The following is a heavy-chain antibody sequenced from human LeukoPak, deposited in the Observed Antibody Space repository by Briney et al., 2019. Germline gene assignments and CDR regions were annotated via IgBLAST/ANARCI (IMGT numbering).Heavy chain of an antibody. CDR1: GFIFNNYW. D-gene: IGHD6-13*01. V-gene: IGHV3-7*01. CDR3: ARDPGSSSFDY. CDR2: LNRDGSVK. J-gene: IGHJ4*02. Sequence: GGSLRLSCAASGFIFNNYWMTWVRQTPGKGLEVVANLNRDGSVKNCIDPVRGRFTISRDNADYSLDLQMNSLRAEDTAVYYCARDPGSSSFDYWGQGALVIVSS.